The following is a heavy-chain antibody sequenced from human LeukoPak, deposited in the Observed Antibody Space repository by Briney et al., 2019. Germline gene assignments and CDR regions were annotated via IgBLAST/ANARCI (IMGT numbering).Heavy chain of an antibody. CDR2: ISGSGGST. CDR1: GFTVSNNY. D-gene: IGHD3-16*02. CDR3: AKSTSMITFGGVIVDY. V-gene: IGHV3-23*01. J-gene: IGHJ4*02. Sequence: GGSLRLSCAASGFTVSNNYMSWVRQAPGKGLEWVSAISGSGGSTYYADSVKGRFTISRDNSKNTLYLQMNSLRAEDTAVYYCAKSTSMITFGGVIVDYWGQGTLVTVSS.